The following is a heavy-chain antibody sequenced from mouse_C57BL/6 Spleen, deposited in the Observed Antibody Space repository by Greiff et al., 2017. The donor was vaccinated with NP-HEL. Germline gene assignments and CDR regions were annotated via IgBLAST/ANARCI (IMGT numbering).Heavy chain of an antibody. J-gene: IGHJ1*03. CDR1: GYTFTDDE. D-gene: IGHD2-5*01. Sequence: QVQLQQSGAELVRPGASVTLSCKASGYTFTDDEMHWVKQTPVHGLEWIGAIDPETGGTAYNQKFKGKAILTADKSSSTAYMELRSLTSEDSAVYYCTRSLSHCSNYVGYFDVWGTGTTVTVSS. CDR2: IDPETGGT. V-gene: IGHV1-15*01. CDR3: TRSLSHCSNYVGYFDV.